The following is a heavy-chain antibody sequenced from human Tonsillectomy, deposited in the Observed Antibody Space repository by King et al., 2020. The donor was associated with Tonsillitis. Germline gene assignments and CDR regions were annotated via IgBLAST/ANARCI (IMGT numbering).Heavy chain of an antibody. D-gene: IGHD1-26*01. CDR1: GFTFDDYA. V-gene: IGHV3-9*01. CDR3: AKVGTLHYSYYGRDV. J-gene: IGHJ6*02. Sequence: VQLVESGGGLVQPGRSLRLSCAASGFTFDDYAMHWVRQAPGQGLEWVSGISWNSGSIGYADSVKGRFTISRDNAKNSLYLQMNSLRAEDTALYYCAKVGTLHYSYYGRDVWGQGTTVTVSS. CDR2: ISWNSGSI.